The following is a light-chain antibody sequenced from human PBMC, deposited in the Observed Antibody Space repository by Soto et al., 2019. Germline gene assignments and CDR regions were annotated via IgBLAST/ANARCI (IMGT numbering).Light chain of an antibody. V-gene: IGLV1-40*01. CDR1: SSNIGSTYD. Sequence: QPVLTQPPSVTGARGQRVTISCTRSSSNIGSTYDVQWYQQLPGTAPKLLIHGNTDRPSGVPDRFSGSKSGTSASLAITGLQADDEADYYCQSYDDSLSVHYVFGTGTKVTVL. J-gene: IGLJ1*01. CDR3: QSYDDSLSVHYV. CDR2: GNT.